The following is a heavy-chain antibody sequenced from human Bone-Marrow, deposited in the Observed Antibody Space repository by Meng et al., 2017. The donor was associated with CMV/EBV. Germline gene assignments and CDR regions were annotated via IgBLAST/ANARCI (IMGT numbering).Heavy chain of an antibody. V-gene: IGHV3-23*01. CDR2: ISGTGRTT. Sequence: GFTFSNFGLNWVRQAPGKGLEWVSHISGTGRTTYYADSVKGRFTISRDNSKNTLYLHMSSLRADDTAVYYCAKDFDFWSGYLIPSDCWGQGTLVTVSS. CDR1: GFTFSNFG. J-gene: IGHJ4*02. CDR3: AKDFDFWSGYLIPSDC. D-gene: IGHD3-3*01.